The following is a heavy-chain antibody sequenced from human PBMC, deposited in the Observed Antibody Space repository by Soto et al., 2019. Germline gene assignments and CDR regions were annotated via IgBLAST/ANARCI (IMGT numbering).Heavy chain of an antibody. CDR1: GGTFSSYA. CDR2: IIPIFGTA. J-gene: IGHJ6*02. CDR3: ARGPYQLPYYYYYGMDV. D-gene: IGHD2-2*01. Sequence: SVKVSCKASGGTFSSYAISWVRQAPGQGLEWMGGIIPIFGTANYAQKFQGRVTITADESTSTAYMELSSLRSEDTAVYYCARGPYQLPYYYYYGMDVWGQGTTVTVSS. V-gene: IGHV1-69*13.